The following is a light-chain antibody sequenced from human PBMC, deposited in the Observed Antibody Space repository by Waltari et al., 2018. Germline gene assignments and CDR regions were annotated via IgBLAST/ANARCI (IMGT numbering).Light chain of an antibody. J-gene: IGLJ3*02. CDR3: SSYSGTTTFVL. CDR1: NSDIGGSKF. CDR2: DVS. V-gene: IGLV2-14*03. Sequence: QSGLTQPASVSGSPGQSITIPCTGTNSDIGGSKFVPWYQVHPSKVPKLILFDVSERPSGVSNRFSGSKSGNTASLTISGLQAEDEAHYYCSSYSGTTTFVLFGGGTKLTVL.